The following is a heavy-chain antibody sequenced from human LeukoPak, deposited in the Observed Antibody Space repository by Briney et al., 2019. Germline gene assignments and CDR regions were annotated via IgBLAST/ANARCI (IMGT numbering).Heavy chain of an antibody. Sequence: GGSLRLSCAASGFTFSSYEMNWVRQAPGKGLEWVSYISSSGSTIYYADSVKGRFTISRDNAKNSLYLQMNSLRAEDTAVYYCARDHLWFGGLTYSGMDVWGQGTTVTVSS. CDR2: ISSSGSTI. D-gene: IGHD3-10*01. CDR1: GFTFSSYE. J-gene: IGHJ6*02. V-gene: IGHV3-48*03. CDR3: ARDHLWFGGLTYSGMDV.